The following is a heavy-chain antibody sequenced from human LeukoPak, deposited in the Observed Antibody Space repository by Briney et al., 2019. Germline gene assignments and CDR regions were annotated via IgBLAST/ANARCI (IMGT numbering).Heavy chain of an antibody. CDR1: GYTFTSYA. CDR3: ARVDVGYGSGSANWFDP. CDR2: INTNTGNP. J-gene: IGHJ5*02. V-gene: IGHV7-4-1*02. Sequence: GASVKVSCKASGYTFTSYAMNWVRQAPGQGLEWMGWINTNTGNPTYAQGFTGRFVFSLDTSVSTAYLQISSLKAEDTAVYYCARVDVGYGSGSANWFDPWGQGTLVTVSS. D-gene: IGHD3-10*01.